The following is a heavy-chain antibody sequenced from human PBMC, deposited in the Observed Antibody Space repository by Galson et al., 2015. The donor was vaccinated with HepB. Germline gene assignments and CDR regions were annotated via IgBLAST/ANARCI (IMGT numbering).Heavy chain of an antibody. Sequence: SVKVSCKASGYTFTSYGISWVRQAPGQGLEWMGWISAYNGNTNYAQKLQGRVTMTTDTSTSTAYMELRSLRSDDTAVYYCARDIAAAGSLGFDYWGQGTLVTVSS. J-gene: IGHJ4*02. CDR1: GYTFTSYG. D-gene: IGHD6-13*01. CDR2: ISAYNGNT. V-gene: IGHV1-18*01. CDR3: ARDIAAAGSLGFDY.